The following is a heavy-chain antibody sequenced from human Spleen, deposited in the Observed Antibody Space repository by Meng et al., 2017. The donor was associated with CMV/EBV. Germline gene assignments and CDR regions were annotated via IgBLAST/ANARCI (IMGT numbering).Heavy chain of an antibody. Sequence: GESLKISCVASGFTFSDYYMSWIRQAPGKGLEYISYISGSGRFNYSADSVKGRFTISRDNAKNSLFLQMNSLRAEDTAVYYCARAPYGAYERYYFDYWGQGTLVTVSS. D-gene: IGHD4-17*01. CDR2: ISGSGRFN. CDR1: GFTFSDYY. J-gene: IGHJ4*02. V-gene: IGHV3-11*04. CDR3: ARAPYGAYERYYFDY.